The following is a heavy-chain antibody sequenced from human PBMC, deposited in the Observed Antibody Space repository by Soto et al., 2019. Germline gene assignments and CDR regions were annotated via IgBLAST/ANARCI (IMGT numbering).Heavy chain of an antibody. Sequence: SSETLSLTCTVSGGSIISSSYYWGWIRQPPGKGLEWIGSIYSSGSTYYNPSLKSRVTISVDTSKNQFSLKLSSVTAADTAVYYCASGRSSGYYYNWFDPWGQGTLVTVSS. CDR3: ASGRSSGYYYNWFDP. CDR2: IYSSGST. D-gene: IGHD3-22*01. V-gene: IGHV4-39*01. J-gene: IGHJ5*02. CDR1: GGSIISSSYY.